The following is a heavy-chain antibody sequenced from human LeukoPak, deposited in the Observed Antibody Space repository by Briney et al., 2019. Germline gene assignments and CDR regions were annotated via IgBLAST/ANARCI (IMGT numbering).Heavy chain of an antibody. D-gene: IGHD5-12*01. CDR3: ARDIRDVVATRGFDY. V-gene: IGHV3-74*01. CDR1: GFTFSTSW. Sequence: GGSRRLSCAASGFTFSTSWMHWVRQAPGKGLVWVSRINTDGSTTTYADSVKGRFTISRDNAKNTLYLQMNSLRAEDTAVYYCARDIRDVVATRGFDYWGQGTLVTVSS. J-gene: IGHJ4*02. CDR2: INTDGSTT.